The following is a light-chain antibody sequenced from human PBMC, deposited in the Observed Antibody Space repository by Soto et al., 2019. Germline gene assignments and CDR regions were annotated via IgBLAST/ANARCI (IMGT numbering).Light chain of an antibody. CDR1: QSIRSD. Sequence: IVMTQSPATLSVSPGDRATLSCRASQSIRSDLAWYQQRPGQAPRLLIYGASTRATGIPARFSGSGSGTEFTLTISSLQSEDFAVYYCQQYNSWPPITFGQGTRLEIK. CDR2: GAS. V-gene: IGKV3-15*01. J-gene: IGKJ5*01. CDR3: QQYNSWPPIT.